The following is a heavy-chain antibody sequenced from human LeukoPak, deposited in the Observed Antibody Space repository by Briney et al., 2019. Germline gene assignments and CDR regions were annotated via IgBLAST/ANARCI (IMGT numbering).Heavy chain of an antibody. J-gene: IGHJ5*02. CDR1: GLTFSSDY. Sequence: QPGGSLRLSCAASGLTFSSDYMSWVRQAPGKGLEWVSVIYSGGGTYYADSVRGRFTISRDNSKNTLYLQLNSLRAEDTAVYYCARYPYSTSSWSDPWGQGTLVTVSS. D-gene: IGHD6-6*01. V-gene: IGHV3-66*01. CDR2: IYSGGGT. CDR3: ARYPYSTSSWSDP.